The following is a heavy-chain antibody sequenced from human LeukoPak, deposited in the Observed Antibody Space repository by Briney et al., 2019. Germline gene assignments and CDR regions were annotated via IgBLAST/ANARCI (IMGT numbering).Heavy chain of an antibody. J-gene: IGHJ6*03. CDR2: IKQDGSEK. CDR1: VFTFSSYS. V-gene: IGHV3-7*01. D-gene: IGHD3-10*01. CDR3: ARDHYYGSGSYPYLAYCCYYYMDV. Sequence: GGSLRLSCAASVFTFSSYSMNGVRQAPGGGLGWVANIKQDGSEKYYVDSVKVRFTISRDNAKNSLYLQMNSLRAEDTAVYYCARDHYYGSGSYPYLAYCCYYYMDVWGKGTTVTISS.